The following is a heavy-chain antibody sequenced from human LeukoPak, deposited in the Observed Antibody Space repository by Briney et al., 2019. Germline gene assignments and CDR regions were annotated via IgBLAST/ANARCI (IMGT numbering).Heavy chain of an antibody. CDR2: IYHSGST. V-gene: IGHV4-39*07. CDR3: ARGMYYYDSSGYFDY. J-gene: IGHJ4*02. Sequence: PSETLSLTCTVSGGSISSGGYYWSWIRQPPGKGLEWIGEIYHSGSTNYNPSLKSRVTMSVDKSKNQFSLKLSSVTAADTAVYYCARGMYYYDSSGYFDYWGQGTLVTVSS. D-gene: IGHD3-22*01. CDR1: GGSISSGGYY.